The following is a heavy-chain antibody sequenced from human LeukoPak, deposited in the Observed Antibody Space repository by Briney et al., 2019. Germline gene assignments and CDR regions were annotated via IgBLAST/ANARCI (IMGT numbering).Heavy chain of an antibody. D-gene: IGHD6-13*01. Sequence: SVKVSCKASGGTFSSYATSWVRQAPGQGLEWMGGIIPIFGTANYAQKFQGRVTITADESTSTAYMELSSLRSEDTAVYYCAGETGYSSSWYPPQYFQHWARAPWSPSPQ. CDR3: AGETGYSSSWYPPQYFQH. CDR2: IIPIFGTA. CDR1: GGTFSSYA. J-gene: IGHJ1*01. V-gene: IGHV1-69*13.